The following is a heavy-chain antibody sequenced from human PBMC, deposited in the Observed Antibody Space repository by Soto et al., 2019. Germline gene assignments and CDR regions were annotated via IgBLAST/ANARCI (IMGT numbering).Heavy chain of an antibody. CDR2: INPNSGGT. J-gene: IGHJ6*02. CDR3: ARDPVDSSSPYYYYGMDV. Sequence: AAVKVSCKASGYTFTGYYMHWVRQAPGQGXEWMGWINPNSGGTNYAQKFQGRVTMTRDTSISTAYMELSRLRSDDTAVYYCARDPVDSSSPYYYYGMDVWGQGTTVTVSS. CDR1: GYTFTGYY. V-gene: IGHV1-2*02. D-gene: IGHD6-6*01.